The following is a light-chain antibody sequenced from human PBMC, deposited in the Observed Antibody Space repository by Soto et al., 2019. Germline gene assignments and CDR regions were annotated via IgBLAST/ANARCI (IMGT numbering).Light chain of an antibody. V-gene: IGKV1-27*01. CDR3: QKYNSASQT. J-gene: IGKJ3*01. Sequence: DIQMTQSPSSLSASVGDRVTITCRASQGISNYLAWYQQKPGKVPKLLIYAASILQSGVPSRFSGSGSGIISIFNTSSLQPERVVINCYQKYNSASQTFGPGTKVDIK. CDR2: AAS. CDR1: QGISNY.